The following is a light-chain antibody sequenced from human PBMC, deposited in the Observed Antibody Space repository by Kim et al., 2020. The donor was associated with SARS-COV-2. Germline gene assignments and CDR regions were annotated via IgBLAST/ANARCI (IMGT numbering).Light chain of an antibody. Sequence: VSPGHKASVTCSGDKLGDKYVCWYQQQPGQSPVLVIYQDTKRPSGIPERFSGSNSGNTATLTISGTQAMDEADYYCQAWDSSTHVVFGGGTQLTVL. CDR1: KLGDKY. CDR2: QDT. CDR3: QAWDSSTHVV. V-gene: IGLV3-1*01. J-gene: IGLJ2*01.